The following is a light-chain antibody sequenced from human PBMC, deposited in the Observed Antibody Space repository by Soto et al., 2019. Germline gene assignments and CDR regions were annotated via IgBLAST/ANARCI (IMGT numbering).Light chain of an antibody. Sequence: EVVMTQSPATLSVSPGDRATLSCRASQSVSNNLAWYQQKPGQAPRLLIYGASTGATGLPARFSASGSGTEFTLTISSLQSEDFAVYYCQQYNNSPPYTFGQGTKLEIK. CDR2: GAS. V-gene: IGKV3-15*01. CDR1: QSVSNN. CDR3: QQYNNSPPYT. J-gene: IGKJ2*01.